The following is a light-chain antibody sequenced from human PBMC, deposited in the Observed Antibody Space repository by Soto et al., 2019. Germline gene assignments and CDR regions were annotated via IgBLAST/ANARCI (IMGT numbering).Light chain of an antibody. Sequence: EIVMTQSPATLSVSPGERATLSCRASQTISNNLAWYQQKPGQAPRLLIYGASNRATGIPARFSGSGSGTNFTLTISSLEPEDFAVYYCQQRTNWPFGPGTKVDIK. CDR3: QQRTNWP. J-gene: IGKJ3*01. V-gene: IGKV3-11*01. CDR1: QTISNN. CDR2: GAS.